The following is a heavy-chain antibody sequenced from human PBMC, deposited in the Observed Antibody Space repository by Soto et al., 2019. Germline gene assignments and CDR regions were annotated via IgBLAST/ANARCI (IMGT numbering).Heavy chain of an antibody. CDR2: INYSGSN. D-gene: IGHD2-8*01. CDR1: GGSISTGGYY. Sequence: QVQLQESGPGLVKPSQTLSLTCTVSGGSISTGGYYWTRIRQHPGKGLMWIGYINYSGSNYSTLSLKSRVTISADTSKNQLSLKPVSVTDADTAVYASARALSVSLFDNWGQGTLVTVSS. J-gene: IGHJ4*02. V-gene: IGHV4-31*03. CDR3: ARALSVSLFDN.